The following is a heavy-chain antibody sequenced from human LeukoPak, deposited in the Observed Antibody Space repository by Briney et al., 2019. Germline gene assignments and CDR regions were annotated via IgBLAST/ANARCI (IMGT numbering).Heavy chain of an antibody. CDR1: GFTFSSYA. CDR2: ISCSGGST. V-gene: IGHV3-23*01. J-gene: IGHJ4*02. CDR3: AKAAIAIFDY. D-gene: IGHD6-13*01. Sequence: GGSLRLSCAASGFTFSSYAMSWVRQAPGKGLEWVSAISCSGGSTYYADSLKGRFTISRDNAKNTLYLQMNSLRAEDTAVYYCAKAAIAIFDYWGQGTLVTVSS.